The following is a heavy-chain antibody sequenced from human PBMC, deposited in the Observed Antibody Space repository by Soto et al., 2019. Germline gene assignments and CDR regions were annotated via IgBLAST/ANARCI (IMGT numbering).Heavy chain of an antibody. CDR1: GFSFSSYI. CDR2: INSGSTTI. V-gene: IGHV3-48*01. J-gene: IGHJ4*02. CDR3: LNVDYY. D-gene: IGHD4-17*01. Sequence: EEQLVESGGGLVQPGGSLRLSCAASGFSFSSYIMYWVRQAPGKGLEWVSPINSGSTTIYYADSVQGRFTISRDNAKNSLYLQMTSLRPDDTAVYYSLNVDYYVVQATLVTVSP.